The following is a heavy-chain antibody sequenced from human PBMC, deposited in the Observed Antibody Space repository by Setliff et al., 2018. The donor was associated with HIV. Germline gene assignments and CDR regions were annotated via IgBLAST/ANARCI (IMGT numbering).Heavy chain of an antibody. CDR1: GYSIGSGSF. D-gene: IGHD4-17*01. CDR3: ARDRRSNGDLDY. CDR2: IPHNGGT. Sequence: SETLSLTCAVSGYSIGSGSFWGWIRQPPGKGLEWIATIPHNGGTYYNPSLKSRVTISVDTSKNQFSLKLSSVTAADTAVYYCARDRRSNGDLDYWGQGTLVTVSS. J-gene: IGHJ4*02. V-gene: IGHV4-38-2*02.